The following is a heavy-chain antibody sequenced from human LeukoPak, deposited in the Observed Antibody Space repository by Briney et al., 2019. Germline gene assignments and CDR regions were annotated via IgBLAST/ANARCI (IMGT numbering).Heavy chain of an antibody. CDR1: GGSISSGSYY. Sequence: SETLSLTCTVSGGSISSGSYYWSWIRQPAGKGLEWIGRIYTSGSTNYNPSLKSRVTISVDTSKNQFSLKLSSVTAADTAVYYCARDRGSSWYVPYYYYYYMDVWGKGTTVTVSS. D-gene: IGHD6-13*01. V-gene: IGHV4-61*02. CDR3: ARDRGSSWYVPYYYYYYMDV. J-gene: IGHJ6*03. CDR2: IYTSGST.